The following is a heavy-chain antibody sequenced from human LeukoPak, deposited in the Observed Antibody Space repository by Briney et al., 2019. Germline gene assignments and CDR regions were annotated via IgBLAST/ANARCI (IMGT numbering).Heavy chain of an antibody. D-gene: IGHD5-24*01. CDR2: IYYSGST. CDR3: AGLDGYNTATYYFDY. J-gene: IGHJ4*02. CDR1: GGSVSSGSYY. V-gene: IGHV4-61*01. Sequence: SETLSLTCTVSGGSVSSGSYYWSWIRQPPGKGLEWIGYIYYSGSTNYNPSLKSRVTISVDTSKNQFSLKLSSVTAADTAVYYCAGLDGYNTATYYFDYWGQGTLVTVSS.